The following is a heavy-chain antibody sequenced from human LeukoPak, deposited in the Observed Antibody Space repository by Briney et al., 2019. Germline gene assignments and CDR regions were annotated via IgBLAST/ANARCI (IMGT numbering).Heavy chain of an antibody. CDR1: GCTFSSYA. J-gene: IGHJ3*02. CDR3: AREQLWFGFHDAFDI. V-gene: IGHV3-30*04. Sequence: GGSLRLACAASGCTFSSYAMHWVRQAPGKGLEWVAVISYDGSNKYYADSVKGRFTISRDNSKNTLYLQMNSLRAEDTAVYYCAREQLWFGFHDAFDIWGEGTMVTVSS. D-gene: IGHD3-10*01. CDR2: ISYDGSNK.